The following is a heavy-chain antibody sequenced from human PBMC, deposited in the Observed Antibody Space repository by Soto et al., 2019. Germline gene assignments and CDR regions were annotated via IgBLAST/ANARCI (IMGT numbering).Heavy chain of an antibody. Sequence: PSETLSLTCTVSGGSISGSYWSWIRQTPGKVLEWVGYIHYSGITNYNPSLKSRVTMSVDSAKNQFSLQLSSVTAADTAVYFCTKYRRTDAEGYSFDYSGQRALVTVCS. CDR2: IHYSGIT. J-gene: IGHJ4*02. CDR1: GGSISGSY. CDR3: TKYRRTDAEGYSFDY. D-gene: IGHD2-15*01. V-gene: IGHV4-59*01.